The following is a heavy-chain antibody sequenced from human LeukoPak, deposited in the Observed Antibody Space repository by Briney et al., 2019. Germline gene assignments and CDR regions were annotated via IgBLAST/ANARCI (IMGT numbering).Heavy chain of an antibody. J-gene: IGHJ6*04. CDR2: ISYDGSNK. V-gene: IGHV3-30*01. CDR3: ARDSPNRNLDV. Sequence: GGSLRLSCAASGFTFSSYAMHWVRQAPGKGLEWVAVISYDGSNKYYADSVKGRFTISRDNSKNTLYLQINSLRAEDTAVYYCARDSPNRNLDVWGKGTTVTVSS. CDR1: GFTFSSYA.